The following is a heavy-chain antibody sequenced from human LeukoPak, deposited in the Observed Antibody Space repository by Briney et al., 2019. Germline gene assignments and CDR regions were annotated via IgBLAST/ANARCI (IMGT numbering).Heavy chain of an antibody. CDR3: TRLYGAHAFDI. Sequence: ASVKVSCKASGYTFTNYAMNWVRQAPGQGLEYMGWINTNTGNPTYAQGFTGRFVFSLDTSVSTAYLQISSLKAEDTALYYCTRLYGAHAFDIWGQGTLVTVSS. V-gene: IGHV7-4-1*02. CDR2: INTNTGNP. D-gene: IGHD4/OR15-4a*01. J-gene: IGHJ4*02. CDR1: GYTFTNYA.